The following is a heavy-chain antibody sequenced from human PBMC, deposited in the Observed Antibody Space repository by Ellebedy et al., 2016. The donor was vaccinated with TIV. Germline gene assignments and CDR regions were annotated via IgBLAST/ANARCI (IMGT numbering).Heavy chain of an antibody. D-gene: IGHD5-12*01. V-gene: IGHV1-69*05. CDR3: ARDGGSGYDYWWFDP. Sequence: AASVKVSCKASGGTFSSYAISWVRQAPGQGLEWMGGIIPIFGTANYAQKFQGRVTMTTDTSTSTAYMELRSLRSDDTAVYYCARDGGSGYDYWWFDPWGQGTLVTVSS. J-gene: IGHJ5*02. CDR1: GGTFSSYA. CDR2: IIPIFGTA.